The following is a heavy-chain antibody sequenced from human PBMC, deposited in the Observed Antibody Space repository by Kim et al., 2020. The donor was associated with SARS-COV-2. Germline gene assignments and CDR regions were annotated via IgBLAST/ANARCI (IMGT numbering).Heavy chain of an antibody. D-gene: IGHD6-6*01. J-gene: IGHJ3*02. V-gene: IGHV3-30*04. Sequence: GGSLRLSCAASGFTFSSYAMHWVRQAPGKGLEWVAVISYDGSNKYYVDSVKGRFTISRDNSKNTLYLQMNSLRAEDTAVYYCARDRGIAARLGDAFDIWG. CDR3: ARDRGIAARLGDAFDI. CDR1: GFTFSSYA. CDR2: ISYDGSNK.